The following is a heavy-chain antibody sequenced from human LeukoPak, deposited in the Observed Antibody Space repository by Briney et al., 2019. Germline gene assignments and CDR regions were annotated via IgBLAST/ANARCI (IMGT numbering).Heavy chain of an antibody. Sequence: SETLSLTCAVYGGSFSVYYWSWIRQPPGKGLEWIGEINHSGSTNYNPSLKSRVTISVDTSKNQFSLKLSSVTAADTAVYYCARRRGVKIMITFGGVIDYWGQGTLVTVSS. J-gene: IGHJ4*02. CDR3: ARRRGVKIMITFGGVIDY. D-gene: IGHD3-16*02. CDR1: GGSFSVYY. V-gene: IGHV4-34*01. CDR2: INHSGST.